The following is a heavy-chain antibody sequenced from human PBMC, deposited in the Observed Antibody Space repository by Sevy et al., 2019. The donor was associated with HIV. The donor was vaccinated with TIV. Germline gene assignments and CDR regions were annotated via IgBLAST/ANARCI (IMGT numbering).Heavy chain of an antibody. CDR3: ARESGSDWYLDY. Sequence: GGSLRLSCKASGFIFSRYGVHWVRQAPGKGLEWVASIFNDGKTKYYVDPVKGRFTISRDDSKNTLYLQMDSVRAEDTAVYYCARESGSDWYLDYWGQGTLVTVSS. D-gene: IGHD2-21*02. CDR1: GFIFSRYG. CDR2: IFNDGKTK. V-gene: IGHV3-33*01. J-gene: IGHJ4*02.